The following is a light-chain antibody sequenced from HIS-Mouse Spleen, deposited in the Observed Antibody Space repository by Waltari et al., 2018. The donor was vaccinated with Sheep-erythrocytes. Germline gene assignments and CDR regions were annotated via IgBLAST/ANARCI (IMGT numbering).Light chain of an antibody. V-gene: IGLV2-23*01. Sequence: QSALTQPASVSGSPGPSITISCTVTSSDVGSYNLVSWYQQHPGKAPKLMIYEGSKRPSGVSNRFSGSKSGNTASLTISGLQAEDEADYYCCSYAGSSTPWVFGGGTKLTVL. J-gene: IGLJ3*02. CDR1: SSDVGSYNL. CDR2: EGS. CDR3: CSYAGSSTPWV.